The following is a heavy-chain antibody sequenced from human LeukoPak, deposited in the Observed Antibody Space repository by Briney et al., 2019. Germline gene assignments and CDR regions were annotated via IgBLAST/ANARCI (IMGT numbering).Heavy chain of an antibody. V-gene: IGHV1-8*01. CDR1: GYTFTSYD. CDR3: ARPAPHCSSTGCYAFDY. CDR2: MNPNSGNT. D-gene: IGHD2-2*01. J-gene: IGHJ4*02. Sequence: ASVKVSCKASGYTFTSYDINWVRQATGQGLEWMGWMNPNSGNTGYAQKFQGRVTMTRNTSISTVYMELSSLRSEDTAVYYCARPAPHCSSTGCYAFDYWGQGTLVTVSS.